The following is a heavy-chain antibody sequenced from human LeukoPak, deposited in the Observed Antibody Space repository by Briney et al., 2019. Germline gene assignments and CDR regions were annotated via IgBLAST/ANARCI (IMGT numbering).Heavy chain of an antibody. CDR2: ISYDGSNK. Sequence: GSPRLSCAASGFTFSSYGMHWVRQAPGKGLEWVAVISYDGSNKYYADSVKGRFTISRDNSKNTLYLQMNSLRAEDTAVYYCAGYGHNAGGMWFGEPTDYWGQGTLVTVSS. CDR1: GFTFSSYG. V-gene: IGHV3-30*03. CDR3: AGYGHNAGGMWFGEPTDY. D-gene: IGHD3-10*01. J-gene: IGHJ4*02.